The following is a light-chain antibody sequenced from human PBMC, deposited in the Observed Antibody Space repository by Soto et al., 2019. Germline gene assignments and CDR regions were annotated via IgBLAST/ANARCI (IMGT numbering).Light chain of an antibody. J-gene: IGKJ4*01. CDR2: GAS. CDR1: QSVRSN. CDR3: QQYNNWPPLT. Sequence: EIVMTQSPATLSVSPGESATLSCRASQSVRSNLAWYQQKPGQAPRLLIYGASTRATDIPARFSGSGSGTEFTLTISSLQSEDFAVYYCQQYNNWPPLTFGGGTKVEIK. V-gene: IGKV3-15*01.